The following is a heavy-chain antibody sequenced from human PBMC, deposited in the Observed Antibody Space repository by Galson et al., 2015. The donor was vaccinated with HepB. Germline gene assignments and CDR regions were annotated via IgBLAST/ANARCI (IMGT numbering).Heavy chain of an antibody. CDR3: ARGFTDCSSTSCYFDY. D-gene: IGHD2-2*01. CDR1: TFIFSTYS. V-gene: IGHV3-48*04. Sequence: SLRLSCAASTFIFSTYSMDWVRQAPGKGLEWVSYISSSSTTIYYADSVKGRFTISRDNAKNSLYLQMNSLRAEDTALYYCARGFTDCSSTSCYFDYWAREPWSPSPQ. J-gene: IGHJ4*02. CDR2: ISSSSTTI.